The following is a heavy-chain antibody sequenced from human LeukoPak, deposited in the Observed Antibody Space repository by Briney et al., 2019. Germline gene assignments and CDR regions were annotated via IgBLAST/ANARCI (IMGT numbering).Heavy chain of an antibody. CDR1: GASVSYGGYY. D-gene: IGHD4-17*01. CDR2: IYHSGST. Sequence: PSETLSLTCTVSGASVSYGGYYWSWIRQPPGKGLEWIGYIYHSGSTYYNPSLKSRVTISVDRSKNQFSLKLSSVTAADTAVYYCGGESLDYGDRTHAFDIWGQGTMVTVSS. CDR3: GGESLDYGDRTHAFDI. J-gene: IGHJ3*02. V-gene: IGHV4-30-2*01.